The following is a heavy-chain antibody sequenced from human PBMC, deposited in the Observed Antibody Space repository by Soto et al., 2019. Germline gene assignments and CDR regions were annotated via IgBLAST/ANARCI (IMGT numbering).Heavy chain of an antibody. Sequence: PLETLSLTCTVSGGSISSSSYYWGWIRQPPGKGLEWIGSIYYSGSTYYNPSLKSRVTISVDTSKNQFSLKLSSVTAADTAVYYCARHTPAISISDHWGQGTLVTVPS. CDR2: IYYSGST. CDR3: ARHTPAISISDH. J-gene: IGHJ4*02. CDR1: GGSISSSSYY. D-gene: IGHD2-15*01. V-gene: IGHV4-39*01.